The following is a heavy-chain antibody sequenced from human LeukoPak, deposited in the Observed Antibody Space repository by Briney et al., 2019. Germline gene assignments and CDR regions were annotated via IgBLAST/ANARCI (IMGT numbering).Heavy chain of an antibody. D-gene: IGHD6-19*01. V-gene: IGHV1-18*01. CDR3: ARDSSIAVAGIYYYYYGMDV. CDR2: ISAYNGNT. Sequence: ASVKVSCKASGYTFTSYGISWVRQAPGQGLEWMGWISAYNGNTNYAQKLQGRVTMTTDTSTSTAYMELRSLRSDDTAVYYCARDSSIAVAGIYYYYYGMDVWGQGTTVTVSS. CDR1: GYTFTSYG. J-gene: IGHJ6*02.